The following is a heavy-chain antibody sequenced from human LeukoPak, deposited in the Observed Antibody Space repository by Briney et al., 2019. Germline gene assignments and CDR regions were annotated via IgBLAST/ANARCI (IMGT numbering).Heavy chain of an antibody. CDR2: IKSDGST. V-gene: IGHV3-74*01. J-gene: IGHJ1*01. CDR3: ARAPSEIGGYYPEYFRH. Sequence: GGSLRLSCAASGFTFSSYWMHWVRQAPGKGLVWVSRIKSDGSTNYADSVKGRFTISRDNAKNALSLQMNSLRAEDTGVYYCARAPSEIGGYYPEYFRHWGQGTLVTVSS. D-gene: IGHD3-22*01. CDR1: GFTFSSYW.